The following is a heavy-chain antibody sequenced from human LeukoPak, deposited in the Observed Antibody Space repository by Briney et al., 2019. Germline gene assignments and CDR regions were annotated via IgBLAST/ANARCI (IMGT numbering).Heavy chain of an antibody. J-gene: IGHJ4*02. V-gene: IGHV1-69*13. CDR2: IIPLFGTA. Sequence: SVKVSCKASGDTFSRYGISWVRQAPGQGLEWMGGIIPLFGTANYAQKFQGRVTITADESTSTVYMELNSLRFEDTAVYYCAREWSYESSGYFFYYWGQGTLVTVSS. CDR3: AREWSYESSGYFFYY. D-gene: IGHD3-22*01. CDR1: GDTFSRYG.